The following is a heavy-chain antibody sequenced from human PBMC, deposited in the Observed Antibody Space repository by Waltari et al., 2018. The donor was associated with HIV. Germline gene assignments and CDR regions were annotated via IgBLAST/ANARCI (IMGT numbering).Heavy chain of an antibody. V-gene: IGHV3-11*01. CDR1: GFRFTDYY. Sequence: QVQLVDSGGGLVKPGGSLRLSCAASGFRFTDYYMSWIRQIPGKGLEWISYISSDGTTIYYADSVKGRFTISRDNAKNSVDLEMNSLRAEDTAVYYCARVDGITVYGVVRGVVDVWGPGTTVTVSS. J-gene: IGHJ6*02. CDR2: ISSDGTTI. CDR3: ARVDGITVYGVVRGVVDV. D-gene: IGHD3-3*01.